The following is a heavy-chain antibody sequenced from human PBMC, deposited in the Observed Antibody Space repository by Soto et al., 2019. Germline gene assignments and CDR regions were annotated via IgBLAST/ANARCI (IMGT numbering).Heavy chain of an antibody. Sequence: GESLKISCKGSGYSFTSYCISWVRQMPGKGLEWMGRIDPSDSYTNYSPSFQGHVTISADKSISTAYLQWSSLKASDTAMYYCARLDSYCSGGSCYSGGVFFDYWGQGTLVTVSS. CDR3: ARLDSYCSGGSCYSGGVFFDY. D-gene: IGHD2-15*01. CDR2: IDPSDSYT. CDR1: GYSFTSYC. V-gene: IGHV5-10-1*01. J-gene: IGHJ4*02.